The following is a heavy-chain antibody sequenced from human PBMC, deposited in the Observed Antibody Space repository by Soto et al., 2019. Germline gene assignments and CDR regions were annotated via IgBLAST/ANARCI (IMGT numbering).Heavy chain of an antibody. CDR2: IIPILGIA. Sequence: SVKVSCKASGGTFSSYAISWVRQAPGQGLEWMGRIIPILGIANYAQKFQGRVTITADKSTSTAYMELSSLRSEDTAVYYCARDRSGSYPDAFDIWGQGTMVTVSS. CDR1: GGTFSSYA. D-gene: IGHD1-26*01. CDR3: ARDRSGSYPDAFDI. J-gene: IGHJ3*02. V-gene: IGHV1-69*04.